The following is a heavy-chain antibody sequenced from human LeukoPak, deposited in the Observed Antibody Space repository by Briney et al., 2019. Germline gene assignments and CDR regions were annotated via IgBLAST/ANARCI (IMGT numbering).Heavy chain of an antibody. Sequence: GRSLRLSCAGSGFTFSSYGMHWVRQAPGRGLEWVAVIWYDGTNKYYADSVKGRFTISRDNSKNTLYLQMNSLRDEDTGVYYCARDYGGNLDNWGQGTLVIVSP. J-gene: IGHJ4*02. CDR1: GFTFSSYG. V-gene: IGHV3-33*01. CDR3: ARDYGGNLDN. D-gene: IGHD4-23*01. CDR2: IWYDGTNK.